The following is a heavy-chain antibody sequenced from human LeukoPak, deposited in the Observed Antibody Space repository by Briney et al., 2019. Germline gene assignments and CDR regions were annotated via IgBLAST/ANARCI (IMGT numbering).Heavy chain of an antibody. CDR1: GYTFTGFY. J-gene: IGHJ4*02. D-gene: IGHD3-22*01. CDR3: ARLLEHYYFDASGYYDDDY. CDR2: IDPNIGTT. Sequence: GASVKVSCKASGYTFTGFYMHWVRQAPGQGLEWMGWIDPNIGTTKYSQKFQGRVIMTRDTSISEVYMELSRLRSDDTAVYYCARLLEHYYFDASGYYDDDYWGQGTPIIVSS. V-gene: IGHV1-2*02.